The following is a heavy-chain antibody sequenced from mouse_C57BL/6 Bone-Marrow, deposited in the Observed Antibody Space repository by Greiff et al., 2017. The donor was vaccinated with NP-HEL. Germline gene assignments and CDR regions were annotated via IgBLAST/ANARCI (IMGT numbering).Heavy chain of an antibody. J-gene: IGHJ3*01. CDR3: ARFDGPAWFAY. Sequence: QVQLQQSGAELVKPGASVKVSCKASGYTFTSYWMHWVKQRPGQGLEWIGRIYPSDSDTNYNQKFKGKATLTVDKSSSTAYMQLSSLTSEDSAVYYCARFDGPAWFAYWGKGTLVTVSA. V-gene: IGHV1-74*01. CDR1: GYTFTSYW. D-gene: IGHD2-3*01. CDR2: IYPSDSDT.